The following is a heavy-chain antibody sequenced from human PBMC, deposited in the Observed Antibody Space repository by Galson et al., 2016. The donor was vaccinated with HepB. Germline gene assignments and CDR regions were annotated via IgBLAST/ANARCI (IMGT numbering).Heavy chain of an antibody. CDR2: LHTTSST. CDR1: GDSVTSATHY. J-gene: IGHJ4*02. D-gene: IGHD3-10*01. CDR3: ARTPRRIGSPNYFDF. V-gene: IGHV4-61*02. Sequence: TLSLTCTVSGDSVTSATHYWTWIRQPAGKGLEWIGRLHTTSSTNYNPSLKSRVTISADTSKNTFSLNLSSVTAADSAVYYCARTPRRIGSPNYFDFWGQGIRVTVAP.